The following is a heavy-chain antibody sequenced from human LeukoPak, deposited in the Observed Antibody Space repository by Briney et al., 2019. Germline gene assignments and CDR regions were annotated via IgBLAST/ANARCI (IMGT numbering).Heavy chain of an antibody. Sequence: ASVKVSCKASGGSFDTYTINWVRQAPGQGLEWMGEIIPMFGTANYAQKFQGRVTITADESTSTAYMELSSLRSEDTAVYYCARIPRTTSFDYWGQGTPVIVSS. J-gene: IGHJ4*02. V-gene: IGHV1-69*13. CDR1: GGSFDTYT. CDR3: ARIPRTTSFDY. CDR2: IIPMFGTA. D-gene: IGHD4-17*01.